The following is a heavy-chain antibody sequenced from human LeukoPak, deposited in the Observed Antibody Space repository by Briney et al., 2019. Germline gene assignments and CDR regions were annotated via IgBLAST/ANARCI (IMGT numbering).Heavy chain of an antibody. J-gene: IGHJ6*02. CDR2: IKQDGSQK. CDR1: GFTFSSSW. D-gene: IGHD3-3*01. Sequence: QTGGSLRLSCAASGFTFSSSWLTWVRQAPGKGLEWVANIKQDGSQKFYLDSVKGRFTISRDNSKNTLYLQMNSLRAEDTAVYYCAKDGYYDFWSGYNYYYYYGMDVWGQGTTVTVSS. CDR3: AKDGYYDFWSGYNYYYYYGMDV. V-gene: IGHV3-7*03.